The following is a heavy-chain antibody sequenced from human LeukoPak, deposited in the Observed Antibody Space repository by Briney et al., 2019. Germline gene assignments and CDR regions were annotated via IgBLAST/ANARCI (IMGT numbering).Heavy chain of an antibody. J-gene: IGHJ5*02. CDR3: ARSRRRFNWFDP. Sequence: SETLSLTCAVSGYSISSSNWWGWIRQPPGKGLEWIGYIYCSGSTYYNPSLKSRVTMSVDTSKNQFSLKLSSVTAVDTAVYYCARSRRRFNWFDPWGQGTLVTVSS. CDR1: GYSISSSNW. CDR2: IYCSGST. D-gene: IGHD3-16*01. V-gene: IGHV4-28*01.